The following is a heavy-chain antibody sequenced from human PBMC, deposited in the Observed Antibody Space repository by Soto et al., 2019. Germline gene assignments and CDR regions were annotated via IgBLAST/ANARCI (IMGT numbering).Heavy chain of an antibody. D-gene: IGHD6-13*01. Sequence: GESLKISCHCSGYTFSNFWIAWARQLPGKGLEYMGIIYPGDSETRYSPSFHGKVTISADRSIGTAYLQWSSLEASDSAFYFCARSPRSSPYFDYWGQGALVTVSS. CDR3: ARSPRSSPYFDY. CDR1: GYTFSNFW. CDR2: IYPGDSET. J-gene: IGHJ4*02. V-gene: IGHV5-51*01.